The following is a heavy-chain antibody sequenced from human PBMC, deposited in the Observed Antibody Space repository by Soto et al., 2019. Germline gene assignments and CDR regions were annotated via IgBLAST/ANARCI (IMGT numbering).Heavy chain of an antibody. CDR1: GYTFTSYA. Sequence: QVQLVQSGAEVKKPGASVEISCKASGYTFTSYAMHWVRQAPGQRLEWMGWINAGNGNTKYSQKFQGRVTITRDTSASTAYMVLSSLRSEDTAVYYWARALGVVTDDYWGQGTLVTVSS. D-gene: IGHD2-15*01. J-gene: IGHJ4*02. CDR2: INAGNGNT. CDR3: ARALGVVTDDY. V-gene: IGHV1-3*01.